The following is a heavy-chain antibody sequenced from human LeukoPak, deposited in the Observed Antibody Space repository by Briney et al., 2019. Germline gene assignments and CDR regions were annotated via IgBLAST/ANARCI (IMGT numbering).Heavy chain of an antibody. D-gene: IGHD4-23*01. J-gene: IGHJ4*02. Sequence: GGSLRLSCVASGFTVSSNYMSWVRQAPGKGLEWVSVIYSGGSTYYADSVKGRFTISRDNSKNTLYLQMNSLRAEDTAVYYCAREMGGNALDYWGQGTLVTVSS. CDR2: IYSGGST. CDR3: AREMGGNALDY. CDR1: GFTVSSNY. V-gene: IGHV3-53*01.